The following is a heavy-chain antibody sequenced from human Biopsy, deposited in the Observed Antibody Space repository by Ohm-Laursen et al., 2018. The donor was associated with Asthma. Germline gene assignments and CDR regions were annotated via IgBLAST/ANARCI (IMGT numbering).Heavy chain of an antibody. J-gene: IGHJ6*02. D-gene: IGHD3-22*01. CDR3: ARARRSLLLPDYYYYGMDV. Sequence: SLRLSCAASGFSVSSNYMSWVRQAPGKGLEWVSVIYSGGSTYYADSVKGRFTISRDNSKNTLYLQMNSLRAEDTAVYYCARARRSLLLPDYYYYGMDVWGQGTTVTVSS. CDR2: IYSGGST. V-gene: IGHV3-53*05. CDR1: GFSVSSNY.